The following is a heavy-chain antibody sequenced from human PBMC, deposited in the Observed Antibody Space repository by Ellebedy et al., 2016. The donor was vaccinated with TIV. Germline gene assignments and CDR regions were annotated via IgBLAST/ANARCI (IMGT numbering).Heavy chain of an antibody. CDR1: GFPVTGNY. CDR2: ISGTGGST. Sequence: GGSLRLSCAVSGFPVTGNYLSWVRQVPGQGLEWVSGISGTGGSTDYADSVKGPFTIPRDNAKNTLYLQMNSLRAEDTAVYYCARYNWNSGHYWGQGTLITVSS. CDR3: ARYNWNSGHY. D-gene: IGHD1-20*01. J-gene: IGHJ4*01. V-gene: IGHV3-53*01.